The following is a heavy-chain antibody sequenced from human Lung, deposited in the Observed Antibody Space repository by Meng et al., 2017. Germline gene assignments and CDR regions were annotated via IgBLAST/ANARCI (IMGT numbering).Heavy chain of an antibody. J-gene: IGHJ2*01. CDR3: ARGQKGYFDL. CDR1: GGSISSSNYY. Sequence: QVQPQGPGPGLVKPSKTLSLTCTVSGGSISSSNYYWSWIRQPPGKGLEWSGHIYNSGSTYYNPSLKSRITISVDTSKNQFSLKLSSVTAADTAVYYCARGQKGYFDLWGRGTLVTVSS. V-gene: IGHV4-30-4*01. CDR2: IYNSGST.